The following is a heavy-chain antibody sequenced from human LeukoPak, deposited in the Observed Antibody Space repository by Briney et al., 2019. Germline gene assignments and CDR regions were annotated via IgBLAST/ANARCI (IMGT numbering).Heavy chain of an antibody. CDR1: GGSFSGYY. CDR3: ARGDTAIVKRYYYYMDV. J-gene: IGHJ6*03. D-gene: IGHD5-18*01. Sequence: PSETLSLTCAVYGGSFSGYYWSWIRQPPGKGLEWIGEINHSGSTNYNPSLKSRVTISVDTSKNQFSLKLSSVTAADTAVYYCARGDTAIVKRYYYYMDVWGKGTTVTVSS. CDR2: INHSGST. V-gene: IGHV4-34*01.